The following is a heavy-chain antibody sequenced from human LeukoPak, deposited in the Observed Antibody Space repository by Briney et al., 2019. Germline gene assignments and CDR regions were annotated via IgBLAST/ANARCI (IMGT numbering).Heavy chain of an antibody. CDR2: IYWDDEK. V-gene: IGHV2-5*02. Sequence: ESGPTLVKPTQTLTLTCTFSGFSLTTYRVGVGWIRQPPGKALEGLALIYWDDEKRYRPSLRTRLTITKDTSKSQVVLTLANVDPVDTATYYCAHLNFYNYGGFYRAFDYWGQGILVTVSS. CDR1: GFSLTTYRVG. D-gene: IGHD2-21*01. J-gene: IGHJ4*02. CDR3: AHLNFYNYGGFYRAFDY.